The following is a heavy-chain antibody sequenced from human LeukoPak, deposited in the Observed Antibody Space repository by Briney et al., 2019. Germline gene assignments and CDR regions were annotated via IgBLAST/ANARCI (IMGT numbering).Heavy chain of an antibody. CDR2: ISYSGST. D-gene: IGHD2/OR15-2a*01. V-gene: IGHV4-59*01. J-gene: IGHJ4*02. CDR1: GGSISNYY. Sequence: SETLSLTCTVSGGSISNYYWSWVRRPPGRGLEWIGYISYSGSTNYNPSLKSRVTISVDTSKNQFSLKLSFVTAADTAVYYCARGQYFSDYWGQGTLVTVSS. CDR3: ARGQYFSDY.